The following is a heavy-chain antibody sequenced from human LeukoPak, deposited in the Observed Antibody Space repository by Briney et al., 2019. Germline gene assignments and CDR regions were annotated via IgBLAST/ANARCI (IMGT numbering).Heavy chain of an antibody. V-gene: IGHV3-21*01. CDR3: ARLPGIAVAGTNYYYGMDV. J-gene: IGHJ6*02. CDR2: ISSSSSYI. CDR1: GFTFSRYS. D-gene: IGHD6-19*01. Sequence: GGSLRLSCAASGFTFSRYSMNWVRQAPGKGLEWVSSISSSSSYIYYADSVKGRFTISRDNAKNSLYLQMNSLRAEDTAVYYCARLPGIAVAGTNYYYGMDVWGQGTTVTVSS.